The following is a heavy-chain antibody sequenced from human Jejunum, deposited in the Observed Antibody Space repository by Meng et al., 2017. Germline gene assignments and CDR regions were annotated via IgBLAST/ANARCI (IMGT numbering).Heavy chain of an antibody. CDR3: AFRGVTGIVY. V-gene: IGHV3-48*03. CDR2: ISSAGYTM. CDR1: GVDLNTYE. D-gene: IGHD2-21*02. J-gene: IGHJ4*02. Sequence: GGPLRLSCAVSGVDLNTYEMNWVRRAPGKGLEWVSYISSAGYTMYYADSVRGRFTVSRDNDQNSLFLQMNSLRAEDTSIYYCAFRGVTGIVYWGQGTLVTVSS.